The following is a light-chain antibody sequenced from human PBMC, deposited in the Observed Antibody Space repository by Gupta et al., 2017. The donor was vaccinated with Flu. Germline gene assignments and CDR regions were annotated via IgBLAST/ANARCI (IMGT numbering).Light chain of an antibody. Sequence: SPDSLAVSLGERATINCKSSQSVLYSSNNKNYLAWYQQKPGQPPKLLIYWASTRESGVPDRFSGSGSATDFTLTISSLQAEDVAVYYCQQYDDTLSRTFGQGTKVEIK. CDR3: QQYDDTLSRT. CDR2: WAS. J-gene: IGKJ1*01. V-gene: IGKV4-1*01. CDR1: QSVLYSSNNKNY.